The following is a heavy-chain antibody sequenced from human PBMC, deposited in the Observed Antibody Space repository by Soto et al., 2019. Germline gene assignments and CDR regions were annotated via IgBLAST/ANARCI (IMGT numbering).Heavy chain of an antibody. Sequence: QVQLVQSGAEVKKPGSSVKVSCKASGGTFSSYAISWVRQAPGQGLEWMGGIIPIFGTANYAQKFQGRVTITADESTSTAYMELSSLRSEDTAVYYCASYGSGSYYTPTNRYGMDVWGQGTTVTVSS. V-gene: IGHV1-69*01. CDR3: ASYGSGSYYTPTNRYGMDV. D-gene: IGHD3-10*01. CDR2: IIPIFGTA. CDR1: GGTFSSYA. J-gene: IGHJ6*02.